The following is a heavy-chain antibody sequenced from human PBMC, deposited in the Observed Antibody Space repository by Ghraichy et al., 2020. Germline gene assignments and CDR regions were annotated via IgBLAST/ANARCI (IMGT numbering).Heavy chain of an antibody. CDR2: IHYSGTT. V-gene: IGHV4-38-2*02. D-gene: IGHD2/OR15-2a*01. CDR1: GYSIRDGYY. J-gene: IGHJ4*02. CDR3: ASEDTRNYIPSFFDY. Sequence: ETLSLTCSVSGYSIRDGYYWAWIRQPPGGGPEWIGSIHYSGTTFDNPSLKSRVTLSIDTSQNQFSLDLNSVTAADTAVYFCASEDTRNYIPSFFDYWSQGSLVTVSS.